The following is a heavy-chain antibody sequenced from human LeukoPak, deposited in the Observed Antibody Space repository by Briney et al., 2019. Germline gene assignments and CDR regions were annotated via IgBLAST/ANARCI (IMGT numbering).Heavy chain of an antibody. CDR2: IYYSGST. D-gene: IGHD2-15*01. CDR1: GGSISSYY. J-gene: IGHJ4*02. V-gene: IGHV4-59*01. CDR3: ARDNCSGGSCYPDY. Sequence: PSETLSLTCTASGGSISSYYWSWIRQPPGKGLEWIGYIYYSGSTNYNPSLKSRVTISVDTSKNQFSLKLSSVTAADTAVYYCARDNCSGGSCYPDYWGQGTLVTVSS.